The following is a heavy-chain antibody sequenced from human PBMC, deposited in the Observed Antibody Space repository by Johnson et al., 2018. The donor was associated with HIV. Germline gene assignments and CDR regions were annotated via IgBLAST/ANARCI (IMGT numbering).Heavy chain of an antibody. Sequence: VQLVESGVGVLRPGGSLRLSCEGFKFIFGDHGLSWVRQVPGKGLEWVSGIDWNGRRTAYADSVKGRCTISRDNDRTSLYLQVNNLRVEGTALYFCVRRDSGSLSFDLWGQGTMVIVSS. V-gene: IGHV3-20*04. D-gene: IGHD1-26*01. CDR2: IDWNGRRT. CDR1: KFIFGDHG. CDR3: VRRDSGSLSFDL. J-gene: IGHJ3*01.